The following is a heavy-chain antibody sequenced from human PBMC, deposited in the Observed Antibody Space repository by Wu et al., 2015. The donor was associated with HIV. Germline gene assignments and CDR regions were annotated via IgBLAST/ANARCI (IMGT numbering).Heavy chain of an antibody. CDR2: INPNSGGT. J-gene: IGHJ5*02. V-gene: IGHV1-2*02. CDR3: ARDTVRSGWTSQGTFDP. D-gene: IGHD6-19*01. Sequence: QVQLVQSGAEVKKPGASVKVSCKASGYAFTGGYYMHWVRQAPGQGLEWMGWINPNSGGTNYAQKFQGRVTMTRDTSISTAYMELSRLRSDDTAVYYCARDTVRSGWTSQGTFDPWGQGTLVTVSS. CDR1: GYAFTGGYY.